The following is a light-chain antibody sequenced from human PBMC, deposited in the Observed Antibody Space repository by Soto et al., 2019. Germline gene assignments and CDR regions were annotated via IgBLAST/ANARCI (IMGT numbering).Light chain of an antibody. Sequence: DIQMTQYPSSLSASVGDRVTITCRASQDLDRWLACYQQKPGEAPKVLIYAASNLRSGVPSRFSGSQSGADFSLTISSLQPEDVATYYCKQSRSFPLTFGGGTKV. CDR3: KQSRSFPLT. CDR1: QDLDRW. J-gene: IGKJ4*01. V-gene: IGKV1-12*01. CDR2: AAS.